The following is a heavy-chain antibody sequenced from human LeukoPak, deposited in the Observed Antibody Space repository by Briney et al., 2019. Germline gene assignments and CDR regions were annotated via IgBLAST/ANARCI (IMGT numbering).Heavy chain of an antibody. Sequence: GGSLRLSCAASGFTFSSYGMHWVRQAPGKGLEWVAVIWYDGSNKYYADSVKGRFTISRDNSKNTLYLQMNSLGAEDTAVYYCARAGYYDSSGPASYYYYGMDVWGQGTTVTVSS. CDR3: ARAGYYDSSGPASYYYYGMDV. CDR1: GFTFSSYG. CDR2: IWYDGSNK. V-gene: IGHV3-33*01. J-gene: IGHJ6*02. D-gene: IGHD3-22*01.